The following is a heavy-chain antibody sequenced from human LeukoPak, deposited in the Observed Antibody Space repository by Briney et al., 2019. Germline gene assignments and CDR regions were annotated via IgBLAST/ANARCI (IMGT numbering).Heavy chain of an antibody. CDR2: MNPNSGNT. CDR3: ARVRFSDFWSGYLFLNYGMDV. Sequence: GASVTVSCTASGYTFTSYDINWVRQATGQGFEWMGWMNPNSGNTGYAQKFQGRVTMTRNTSISTAYMELSSLRSEDTAVYYCARVRFSDFWSGYLFLNYGMDVWGQGTTVTVSS. J-gene: IGHJ6*02. V-gene: IGHV1-8*01. CDR1: GYTFTSYD. D-gene: IGHD3-3*01.